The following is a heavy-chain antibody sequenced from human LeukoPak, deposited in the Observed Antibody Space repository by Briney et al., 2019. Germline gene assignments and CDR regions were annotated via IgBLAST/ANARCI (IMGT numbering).Heavy chain of an antibody. D-gene: IGHD1-26*01. CDR3: ARAGAEWEFDP. V-gene: IGHV1-2*06. J-gene: IGHJ5*02. CDR2: INPNSGDT. Sequence: ASVKVSCKASGYTFTGHYIHWVRQAPGQGLEWMGRINPNSGDTNYAQKFQGRVSMTRDTSVNTAYMELSRLRSDDTAVYYCARAGAEWEFDPWGQGTLVTVSS. CDR1: GYTFTGHY.